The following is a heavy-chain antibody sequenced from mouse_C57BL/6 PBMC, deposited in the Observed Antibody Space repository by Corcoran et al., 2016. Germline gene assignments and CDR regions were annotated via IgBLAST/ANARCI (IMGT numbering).Heavy chain of an antibody. CDR1: GYTFTDYY. V-gene: IGHV1-26*01. CDR3: ARFPLSGDFDY. Sequence: EVQLQQSGPELVKPGASVKISCKASGYTFTDYYMNWVKQSHGKSLEWIGDINPNNGGTSYNQKFKGKATLTVDKSSSTAYMELRSLTSEDSAVYYCARFPLSGDFDYWGQGTTLTVSS. D-gene: IGHD6-1*01. CDR2: INPNNGGT. J-gene: IGHJ2*01.